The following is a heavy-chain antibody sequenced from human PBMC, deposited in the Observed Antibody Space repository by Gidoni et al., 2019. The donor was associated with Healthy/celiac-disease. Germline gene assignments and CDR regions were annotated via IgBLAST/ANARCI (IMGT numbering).Heavy chain of an antibody. CDR2: IDPSDSYT. CDR1: CSSSTSYW. D-gene: IGHD5-12*01. Sequence: EVLLVPSGAEVKKPGESLRISWKGSCSSSTSYWISWGRQMPGKGLEGMGRIDPSDSYTNYSPAFQGHVTISADKSISTAYLQWSSLKASDTAMYYCASWGQEMATGDFDYWGQGTLVTVSS. V-gene: IGHV5-10-1*03. J-gene: IGHJ4*02. CDR3: ASWGQEMATGDFDY.